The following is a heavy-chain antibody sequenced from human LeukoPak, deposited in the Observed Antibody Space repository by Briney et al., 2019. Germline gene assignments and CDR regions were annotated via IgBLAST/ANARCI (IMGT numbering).Heavy chain of an antibody. Sequence: GGSLRLSCGAPGFTFLDYAIHWVRQAPGEGLEWVSLISGDGGSTYYADTVKGRFTISRDNSKNSLYLQMNSLRSDDTALYYCARESERSGWYDYWGQGTLVTVSS. CDR2: ISGDGGST. D-gene: IGHD6-19*01. CDR1: GFTFLDYA. J-gene: IGHJ4*02. CDR3: ARESERSGWYDY. V-gene: IGHV3-43*02.